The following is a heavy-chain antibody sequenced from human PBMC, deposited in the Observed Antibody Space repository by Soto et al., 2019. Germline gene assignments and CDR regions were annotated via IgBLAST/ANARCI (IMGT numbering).Heavy chain of an antibody. CDR2: ISYDGSNK. Sequence: GGSLRLSCAASGFTFSSYGMHWVRQAPGKGLEWVAVISYDGSNKYYADSVKGRFTISRDNSKNTLYLQMNSLRAEDTAVYYCAKAPRDDFWSGYYTWVQYYYYCGMDVWGQGTTVTVSS. V-gene: IGHV3-30*18. J-gene: IGHJ6*02. D-gene: IGHD3-3*01. CDR3: AKAPRDDFWSGYYTWVQYYYYCGMDV. CDR1: GFTFSSYG.